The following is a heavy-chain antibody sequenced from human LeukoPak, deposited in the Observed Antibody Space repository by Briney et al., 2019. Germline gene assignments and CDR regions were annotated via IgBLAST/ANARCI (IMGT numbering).Heavy chain of an antibody. D-gene: IGHD6-13*01. CDR2: ISTSGIT. CDR3: AREASIAAAGWISDY. CDR1: GSSINSNY. J-gene: IGHJ4*02. V-gene: IGHV4-4*07. Sequence: SETLSLTCTVSGSSINSNYWTWIRQPAGKGLEWIGRISTSGITNYSPSLKGRVTISLDKSKNQFSLILASVTAADTALYYCAREASIAAAGWISDYWGQGTLVTVSS.